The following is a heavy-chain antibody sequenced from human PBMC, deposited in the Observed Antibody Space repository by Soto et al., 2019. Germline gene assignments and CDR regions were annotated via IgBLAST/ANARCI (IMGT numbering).Heavy chain of an antibody. CDR3: TRDAGFDSRSYYFDN. J-gene: IGHJ4*02. V-gene: IGHV1-18*01. D-gene: IGHD3-22*01. CDR1: GYTLTNYG. Sequence: QVQLVQSGGEVKKPGAAVKVSCKASGYTLTNYGFSWVRQAPGQGLEWVGWISGYNSKTKYAQKFQGRVSVTTDTSSSTAYMEVRSLTFDDTAVYYCTRDAGFDSRSYYFDNWGQGTLVTVSS. CDR2: ISGYNSKT.